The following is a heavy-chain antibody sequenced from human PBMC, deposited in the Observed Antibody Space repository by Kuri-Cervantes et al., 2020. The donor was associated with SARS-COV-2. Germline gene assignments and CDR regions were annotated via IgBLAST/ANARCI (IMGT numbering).Heavy chain of an antibody. CDR3: ARTHIVVVPAAWWFDP. J-gene: IGHJ5*02. D-gene: IGHD2-2*01. Sequence: SETLSLTCAVYGGSFSDYYWSWVRQPPGKGLEWIGEINHSGNTNYDPSLKSRVTISIDTSKNQFSLKLSSVTAADTAVYYCARTHIVVVPAAWWFDPWGQGTLVTVSS. V-gene: IGHV4-34*01. CDR1: GGSFSDYY. CDR2: INHSGNT.